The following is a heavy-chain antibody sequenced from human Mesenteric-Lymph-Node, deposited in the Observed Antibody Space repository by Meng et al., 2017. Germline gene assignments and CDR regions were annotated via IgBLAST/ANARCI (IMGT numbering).Heavy chain of an antibody. CDR2: TYYRSKWYN. CDR3: ARDLAVARHYYCDGIDV. CDR1: GDSVSSNSAA. J-gene: IGHJ6*02. Sequence: SQTLSLTRAISGDSVSSNSAAWNWIRQSPSRGLEWLGRTYYRSKWYNDYAVSENSRLTINPDTAKNQFSLQLNTVTPEDTAVYYCARDLAVARHYYCDGIDVWGQGTTVTVSS. D-gene: IGHD6-19*01. V-gene: IGHV6-1*01.